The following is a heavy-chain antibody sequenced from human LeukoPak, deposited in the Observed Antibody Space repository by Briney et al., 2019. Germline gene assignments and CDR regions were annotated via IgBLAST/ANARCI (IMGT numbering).Heavy chain of an antibody. CDR3: AREWGSMVRGVIITRGLSWFDP. CDR2: IIPIFGTA. V-gene: IGHV1-69*13. J-gene: IGHJ5*02. Sequence: ASVKVSCKASGGTFSSYAISWVRQAPGQGLEWMGGIIPIFGTANYAQKFQGRVTITADESTSTAYMELSGLRSEDTAVYYCAREWGSMVRGVIITRGLSWFDPWGQGTLVTVSS. D-gene: IGHD3-10*01. CDR1: GGTFSSYA.